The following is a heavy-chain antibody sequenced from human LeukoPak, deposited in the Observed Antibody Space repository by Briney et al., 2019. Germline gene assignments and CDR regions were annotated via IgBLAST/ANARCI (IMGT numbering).Heavy chain of an antibody. CDR3: ARTGYSSGWYGGFDI. J-gene: IGHJ3*02. D-gene: IGHD6-19*01. V-gene: IGHV5-51*01. Sequence: GESLKISCKGSRYSFTNYWIGWVRQMSGKGLEWMGIIYPGDSDTRYSPSFQGQVTISADKSIITAYLQWSSLKASDTAMYYCARTGYSSGWYGGFDIWGQGTLVTVSS. CDR2: IYPGDSDT. CDR1: RYSFTNYW.